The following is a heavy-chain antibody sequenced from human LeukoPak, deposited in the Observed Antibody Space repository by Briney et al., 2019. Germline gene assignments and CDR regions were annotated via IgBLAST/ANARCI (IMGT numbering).Heavy chain of an antibody. V-gene: IGHV3-7*01. J-gene: IGHJ4*02. CDR1: GFTFTNSW. CDR2: IKQDGSEK. D-gene: IGHD1-26*01. Sequence: GGSLRLACAASGFTFTNSWMAWVRQAPGKGLEWVANIKQDGSEKYYVDSVKGRFTISRDNAKNSLYLQMNSLRAEDTAVYYCARDRATNYWGQGTLVTVSS. CDR3: ARDRATNY.